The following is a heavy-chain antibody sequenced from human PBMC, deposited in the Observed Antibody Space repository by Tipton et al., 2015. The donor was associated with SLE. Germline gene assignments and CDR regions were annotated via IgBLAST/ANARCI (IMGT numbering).Heavy chain of an antibody. D-gene: IGHD3-16*01. CDR3: ARDAGEGGFYFYYMDA. CDR1: GFTFSSYA. Sequence: SLRLSCAASGFTFSSYAMSWVRQGPGKGLEWVSVIYAGGSSTYYADSVKGRFTISRDNSKNTVYLQMNSLRVEDTAMYYCARDAGEGGFYFYYMDAWGKGTTVTVS. CDR2: IYAGGSST. V-gene: IGHV3-23*03. J-gene: IGHJ6*03.